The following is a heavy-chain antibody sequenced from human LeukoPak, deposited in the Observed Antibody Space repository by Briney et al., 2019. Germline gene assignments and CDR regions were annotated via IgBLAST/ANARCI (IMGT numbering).Heavy chain of an antibody. V-gene: IGHV4-59*01. J-gene: IGHJ4*02. CDR2: IYYSGTT. Sequence: SETLSLTCTVSGGSISSYYWSWIRQPPGKGLEWIGYIYYSGTTNYNPSLKSRVTISVDTSKNQFSLKLSSVTAADTAVYYCARGVYIAAAQYAYWGQGTLVTVSS. D-gene: IGHD6-13*01. CDR1: GGSISSYY. CDR3: ARGVYIAAAQYAY.